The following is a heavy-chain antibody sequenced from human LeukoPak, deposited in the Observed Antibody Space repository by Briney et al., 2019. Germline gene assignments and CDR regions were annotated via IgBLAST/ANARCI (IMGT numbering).Heavy chain of an antibody. CDR3: ARGGWNKFDY. J-gene: IGHJ4*02. CDR2: IFYSGTT. CDR1: GGSISSYY. Sequence: SQTLSLTCTVSGGSISSYYWSWIRQPPGKGLEWIGFIFYSGTTNYNPSLKSRVTISVDTSKNQFSLKLSSVTAADTAVYYCARGGWNKFDYWGQGTLVTVSS. D-gene: IGHD3-22*01. V-gene: IGHV4-59*01.